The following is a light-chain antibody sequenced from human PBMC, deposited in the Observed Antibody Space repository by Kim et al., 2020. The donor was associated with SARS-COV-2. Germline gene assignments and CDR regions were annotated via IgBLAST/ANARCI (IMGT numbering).Light chain of an antibody. J-gene: IGLJ2*01. V-gene: IGLV1-44*01. Sequence: GQGVTISCSGGSSNIGSNTVNWYQQLPGTAPNLLIYSNKQRPSGVPDRFSGSKSGTSASLAISGLQSEDEADYYCAAWDDSLNGVVFGGGTQLTVL. CDR3: AAWDDSLNGVV. CDR2: SNK. CDR1: SSNIGSNT.